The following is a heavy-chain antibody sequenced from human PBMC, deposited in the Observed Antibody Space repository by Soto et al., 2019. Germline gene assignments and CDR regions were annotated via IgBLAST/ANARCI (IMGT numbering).Heavy chain of an antibody. CDR2: INHSGST. Sequence: QVQLQQWGARLLKPSETLSLTCAVYGGSFSGYYWTWIRQPPGTGLEWIGEINHSGSTNYNPSLKSGVTISVDTSKNQFLLKLTSVTDADTAVYYCARDKSSGLFDYWGQGTLVTVSS. CDR3: ARDKSSGLFDY. V-gene: IGHV4-34*01. J-gene: IGHJ4*02. CDR1: GGSFSGYY.